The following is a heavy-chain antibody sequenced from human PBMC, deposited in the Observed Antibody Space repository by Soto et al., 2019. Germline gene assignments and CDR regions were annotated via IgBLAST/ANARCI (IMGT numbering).Heavy chain of an antibody. J-gene: IGHJ6*02. CDR1: GGTVSSFA. D-gene: IGHD2-15*01. Sequence: ASVNVSCKTSGGTVSSFAISWVRQAPGQGLEWVGGIIPIFETANYAQQFQGRVTITADEITGTAYMELRSLRSEDTGVYYCARDLEVVVLRVDHYYYYGMDVWGQGTTVTVSS. CDR3: ARDLEVVVLRVDHYYYYGMDV. V-gene: IGHV1-69*13. CDR2: IIPIFETA.